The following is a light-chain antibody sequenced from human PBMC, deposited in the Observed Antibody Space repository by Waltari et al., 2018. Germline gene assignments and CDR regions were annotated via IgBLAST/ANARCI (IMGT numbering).Light chain of an antibody. CDR2: QDT. CDR1: ILGNKY. Sequence: SYELTQPPSVSVSPGQTASITCSGDILGNKYASWYQQKPGQSPLLVIYQDTKRPSDIPERFSGSKSANAATLTITRTQAMDEADYYCQALGTGAWVFGGGTKLTVL. V-gene: IGLV3-1*01. CDR3: QALGTGAWV. J-gene: IGLJ3*02.